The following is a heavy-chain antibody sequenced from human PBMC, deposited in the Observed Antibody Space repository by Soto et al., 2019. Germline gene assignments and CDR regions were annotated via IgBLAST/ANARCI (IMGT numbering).Heavy chain of an antibody. V-gene: IGHV3-23*01. CDR2: ISGSGTST. Sequence: GGSLRLSCAASGFTFSNYAMSWVRQAPGKGLEWVSGISGSGTSTYYADPVKGRFTISRDNSKNTVYLQMNSLRAEETAVYYCAKVQHVNDFWSGYDYWGQGTLVTASS. D-gene: IGHD3-3*01. CDR3: AKVQHVNDFWSGYDY. CDR1: GFTFSNYA. J-gene: IGHJ4*02.